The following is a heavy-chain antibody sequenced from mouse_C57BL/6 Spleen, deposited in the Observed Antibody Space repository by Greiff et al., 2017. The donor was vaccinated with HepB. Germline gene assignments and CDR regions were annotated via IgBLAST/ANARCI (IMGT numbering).Heavy chain of an antibody. D-gene: IGHD6-5*01. V-gene: IGHV5-17*01. J-gene: IGHJ4*01. CDR3: ARFLLYYYAMDY. Sequence: EVKLVESGGGLVKPGGSLKLSCAASGFTFSDYGMHWVRQAPEKGLEWVAYISSGSSTIYYADTVKGRFTISRDNAKNTLFLKMTSLRSEDTAMYYCARFLLYYYAMDYWGQGTSVTVSS. CDR2: ISSGSSTI. CDR1: GFTFSDYG.